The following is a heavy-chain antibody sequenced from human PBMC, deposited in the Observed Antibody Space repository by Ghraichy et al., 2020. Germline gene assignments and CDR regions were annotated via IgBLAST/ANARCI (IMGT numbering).Heavy chain of an antibody. CDR3: RIASRLPEVDFDF. D-gene: IGHD6-6*01. Sequence: ASVKVSCKSSVYTFSSFYMHWVRQARGQGLEWMGIINPSVGTTVYAEEFQGRVTLTSDMSTGTVYMELSSLRSDDTAMYYCRIASRLPEVDFDFWGPGTLVSVSS. V-gene: IGHV1-46*01. CDR2: INPSVGTT. CDR1: VYTFSSFY. J-gene: IGHJ4*02.